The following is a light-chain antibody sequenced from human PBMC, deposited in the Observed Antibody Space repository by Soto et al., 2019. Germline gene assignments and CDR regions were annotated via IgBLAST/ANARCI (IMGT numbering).Light chain of an antibody. CDR1: QRIGDT. J-gene: IGKJ4*02. V-gene: IGKV3-15*01. CDR3: QRYNTWPLS. CDR2: DTS. Sequence: EVVVPKSQAPLSVSPGAGATLPCRASQRIGDTLAGYQHNPGQTPSLLIYDTSTRATGVPTRFSGSGSGAEFTLTISLLQSEDFAVYYCQRYNTWPLSFGGGTKVDIK.